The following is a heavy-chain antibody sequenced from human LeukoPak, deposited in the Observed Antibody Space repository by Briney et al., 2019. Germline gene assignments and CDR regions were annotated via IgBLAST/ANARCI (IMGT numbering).Heavy chain of an antibody. Sequence: SETLSLTCTVSGGSISSYYWSWIRQPPGKGLEWIGYIYYSGSTNYNPSLKSRVTISADTSKNQFSLKLSSVTAAETAVYYCARSTEYSSSAPWFDPWGQGTLVTVSS. CDR3: ARSTEYSSSAPWFDP. V-gene: IGHV4-59*01. CDR1: GGSISSYY. CDR2: IYYSGST. J-gene: IGHJ5*02. D-gene: IGHD6-6*01.